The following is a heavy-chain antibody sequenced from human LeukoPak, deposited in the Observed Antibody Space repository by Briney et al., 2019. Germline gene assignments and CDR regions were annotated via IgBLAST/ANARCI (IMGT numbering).Heavy chain of an antibody. Sequence: ASVKVSCKASGYTFTGYYIHWVRQAPGQGLEWMGWISAYNGNTNYAQKLQGRVTMTTDTSTSTAYMELRSLRSDDTAVYYCARASPWYFDYWGQGTLVTVSS. V-gene: IGHV1-18*04. CDR2: ISAYNGNT. J-gene: IGHJ4*02. CDR3: ARASPWYFDY. CDR1: GYTFTGYY.